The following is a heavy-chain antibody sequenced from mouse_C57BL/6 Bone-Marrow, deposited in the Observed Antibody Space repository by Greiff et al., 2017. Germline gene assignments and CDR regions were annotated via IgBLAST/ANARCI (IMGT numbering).Heavy chain of an antibody. CDR3: TTYYYGSSG. D-gene: IGHD1-1*01. CDR2: IDPGNGDT. CDR1: GFNIKDDY. Sequence: EVQLQESGAELVRPGASVKLSCTASGFNIKDDYMHWVKQRPEQGLEWIGWIDPGNGDTEYASKFQGKATITADTSSNTAYLQLSSLTSEDTAVYYCTTYYYGSSGWGQGTTLTVSS. V-gene: IGHV14-4*01. J-gene: IGHJ2*01.